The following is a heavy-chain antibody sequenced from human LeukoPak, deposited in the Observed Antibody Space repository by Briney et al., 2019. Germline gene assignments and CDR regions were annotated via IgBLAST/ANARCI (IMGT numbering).Heavy chain of an antibody. CDR1: GYTFTSCY. V-gene: IGHV1-46*01. Sequence: AASVKVSCKASGYTFTSCYMHWVRQAPGQGLEWMGIINPSGGSTSYAQKFQGRVTMTRDTSTSTVYVELSSLRSEDTAVYYCARGTYYYGSGSYFGTLECDYWGQGTLVTVSS. D-gene: IGHD3-10*01. CDR3: ARGTYYYGSGSYFGTLECDY. CDR2: INPSGGST. J-gene: IGHJ4*02.